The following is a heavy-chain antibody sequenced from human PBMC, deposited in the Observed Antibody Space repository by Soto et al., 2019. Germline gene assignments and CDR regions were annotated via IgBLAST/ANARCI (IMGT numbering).Heavy chain of an antibody. Sequence: PGGSLRLSCAASGFTFSSYGMHWVRQAPGKGLEWVAVIWYDGSNKYYADSVKGRFTISRDNSKNTLYLQMNSLRAEDTAVYYCARGGGSGSFEDYYYGMDVWGQGTTVTVSS. CDR1: GFTFSSYG. J-gene: IGHJ6*02. V-gene: IGHV3-33*01. CDR3: ARGGGSGSFEDYYYGMDV. CDR2: IWYDGSNK. D-gene: IGHD3-10*01.